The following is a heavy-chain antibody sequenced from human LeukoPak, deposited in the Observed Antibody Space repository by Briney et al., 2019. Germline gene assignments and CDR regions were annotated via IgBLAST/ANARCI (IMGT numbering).Heavy chain of an antibody. D-gene: IGHD2-2*01. CDR2: ISYDGSNK. CDR3: AREFDQLHDY. V-gene: IGHV3-30*04. CDR1: GFTFSSYA. Sequence: GGSLRLSCAASGFTFSSYAMHWVRQAPGKGLEWVAVISYDGSNKYYADSVKGRFTISRDNSKNMLYLQMNSLRAEDTAVYYCAREFDQLHDYWGQGTLVTVSS. J-gene: IGHJ4*02.